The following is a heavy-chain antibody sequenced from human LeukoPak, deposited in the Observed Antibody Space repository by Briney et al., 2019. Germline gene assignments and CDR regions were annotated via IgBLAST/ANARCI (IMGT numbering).Heavy chain of an antibody. J-gene: IGHJ4*02. CDR1: GGSISSGDYY. V-gene: IGHV4-30-4*01. D-gene: IGHD4-17*01. CDR2: IYYSGSS. Sequence: SETLSLTCTVSGGSISSGDYYWSWIRQPPGKGLEWVGYIYYSGSSYYIPSLKSRVTMSVDTSKNQFSLRLSFVTAADTAVYYCARQIYGDLYYFDYWGQGTLVTVSS. CDR3: ARQIYGDLYYFDY.